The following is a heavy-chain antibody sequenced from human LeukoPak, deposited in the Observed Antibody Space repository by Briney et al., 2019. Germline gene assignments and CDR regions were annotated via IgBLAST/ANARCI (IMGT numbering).Heavy chain of an antibody. CDR1: GFTFSSYA. D-gene: IGHD2-15*01. CDR2: ISSGGGSP. J-gene: IGHJ4*02. Sequence: GGSLRLSCAASGFTFSSYAMSWVRQAPGKGLEWVSAISSGGGSPYYADSVKGRFTISRDNSKNTLYLQMNSLRAEDTAVYYCAKRDCSGGSCRTTIFGYWGQGTLVTVSS. V-gene: IGHV3-23*01. CDR3: AKRDCSGGSCRTTIFGY.